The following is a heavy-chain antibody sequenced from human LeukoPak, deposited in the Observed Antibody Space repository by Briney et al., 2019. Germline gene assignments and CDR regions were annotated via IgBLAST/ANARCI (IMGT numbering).Heavy chain of an antibody. V-gene: IGHV4-34*01. J-gene: IGHJ4*02. CDR2: INDSGST. CDR1: GGSFNGHY. Sequence: NPSETLSLTCAVYGGSFNGHYWSWIRQPPGKGLEWIGEINDSGSTNYNPSLKSRLTISVDTSKNQFSLKLSSVTAADTAVYYCARGLRYYYDSSGYYQRNSEWYYWGQGTLVTVSS. CDR3: ARGLRYYYDSSGYYQRNSEWYY. D-gene: IGHD3-22*01.